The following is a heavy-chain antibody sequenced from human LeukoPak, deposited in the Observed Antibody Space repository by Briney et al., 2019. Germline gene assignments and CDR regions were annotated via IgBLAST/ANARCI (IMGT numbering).Heavy chain of an antibody. D-gene: IGHD6-19*01. J-gene: IGHJ4*02. Sequence: ASVKVSCKASGYTFTGYYMHWVRQAPGQGLEWMGWINPNSGGTNYAQKFQGRVTMTRDTSISTAYMELSRLRSDDTAVYYCARVLRYSSGWSQMDYWGQGTLVTVSS. V-gene: IGHV1-2*02. CDR1: GYTFTGYY. CDR3: ARVLRYSSGWSQMDY. CDR2: INPNSGGT.